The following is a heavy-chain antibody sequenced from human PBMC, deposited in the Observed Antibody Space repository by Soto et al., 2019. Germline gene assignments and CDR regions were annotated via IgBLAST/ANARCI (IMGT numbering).Heavy chain of an antibody. V-gene: IGHV3-21*01. J-gene: IGHJ4*02. CDR3: ARDKDGYNYGSPFDY. D-gene: IGHD5-12*01. CDR1: GFTFSSYS. CDR2: ISSSSSYI. Sequence: GGSLRLSCAASGFTFSSYSMNWVRQAPGKGLEWVSSISSSSSYIYYADSVKGRFTISRDNAKNSLYLQMNSLRAEDTAVYYCARDKDGYNYGSPFDYWGQGTLVTVSS.